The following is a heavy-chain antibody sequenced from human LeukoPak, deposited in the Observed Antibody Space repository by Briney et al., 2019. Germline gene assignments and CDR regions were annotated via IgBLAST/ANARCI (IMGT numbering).Heavy chain of an antibody. Sequence: GGSLRLSCAASGFTFSSYAMSWVRQAPGKGLEWVSAISGSGASTYYADSVKGRFTISRDNSKNTLYLQMNSLRAEDTAVYYCAKDRAQWELLRGDFDYWGQGTLVTVSS. CDR3: AKDRAQWELLRGDFDY. D-gene: IGHD1-26*01. J-gene: IGHJ4*02. V-gene: IGHV3-23*01. CDR2: ISGSGAST. CDR1: GFTFSSYA.